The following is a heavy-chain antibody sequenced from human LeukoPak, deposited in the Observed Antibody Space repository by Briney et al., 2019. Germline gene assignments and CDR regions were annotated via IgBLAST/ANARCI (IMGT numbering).Heavy chain of an antibody. CDR3: ARRIWRDGRGSSIDY. V-gene: IGHV4-59*12. CDR1: GGSISSYY. J-gene: IGHJ4*02. CDR2: IYYSGST. D-gene: IGHD2-15*01. Sequence: SETLSLTCTVSGGSISSYYWSWIRQPPGKGLEWIGYIYYSGSTNYNPSLKSRVTISVDTSKNQFSLKLSSVTAADTAVYYWARRIWRDGRGSSIDYWGQGSLVTVS.